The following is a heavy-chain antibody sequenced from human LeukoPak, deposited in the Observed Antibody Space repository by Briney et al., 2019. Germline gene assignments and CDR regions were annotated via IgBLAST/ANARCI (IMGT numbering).Heavy chain of an antibody. J-gene: IGHJ4*02. CDR1: GASISGYH. CDR3: ASGYSGYDSIDY. V-gene: IGHV4-4*07. D-gene: IGHD5-12*01. Sequence: SETLSLTRTVSGASISGYHWNWIRQPAGKGLEWIGRIYASGSTNYNPSLKSRVTISVDKSKNQFSLRLSFVTAADTAVYYCASGYSGYDSIDYWGQGTLGTVSS. CDR2: IYASGST.